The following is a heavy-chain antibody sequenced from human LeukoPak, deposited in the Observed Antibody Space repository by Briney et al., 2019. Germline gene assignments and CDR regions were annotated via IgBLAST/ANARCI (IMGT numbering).Heavy chain of an antibody. V-gene: IGHV4-4*02. CDR3: ASVYITMVRGVIAYNWFDP. CDR2: INHSGST. CDR1: GGSISSSNW. D-gene: IGHD3-10*01. Sequence: SETLSLTCAVSGGSISSSNWWSWVRQPPGKGLEWSGEINHSGSTNYKPSLKSRVTISIDTSKNQFSLKLRSVTAADTAVYYCASVYITMVRGVIAYNWFDPWGQGTLVTVST. J-gene: IGHJ5*02.